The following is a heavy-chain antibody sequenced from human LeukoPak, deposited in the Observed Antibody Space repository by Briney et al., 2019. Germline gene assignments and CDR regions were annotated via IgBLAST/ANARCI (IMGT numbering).Heavy chain of an antibody. Sequence: ASVKVSCKASGYTFTSYGISWVRQAPGQGLEWMGGIIPIFGTANYAQKFQGRVTITADESTSTAYMELSSLRSEDTAVYYCASFSGLRPSMVRGVVDYWGQGTLVTVSS. J-gene: IGHJ4*02. CDR2: IIPIFGTA. D-gene: IGHD3-10*01. V-gene: IGHV1-69*13. CDR1: GYTFTSYG. CDR3: ASFSGLRPSMVRGVVDY.